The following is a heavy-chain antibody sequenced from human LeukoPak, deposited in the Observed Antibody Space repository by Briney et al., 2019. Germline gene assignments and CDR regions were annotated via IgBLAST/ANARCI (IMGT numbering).Heavy chain of an antibody. V-gene: IGHV4-4*02. Sequence: SSETLSLTCAVSGGSISSPNWWTWVRQPPGEGLEWIGEIYYGGSVNYNPSLKSRVTLSVDKSENQFSLTLTSVTAADTAVYYCVRGLNYDLHPWGQGTLVTVSS. CDR2: IYYGGSV. CDR1: GGSISSPNW. J-gene: IGHJ5*02. CDR3: VRGLNYDLHP. D-gene: IGHD3-3*01.